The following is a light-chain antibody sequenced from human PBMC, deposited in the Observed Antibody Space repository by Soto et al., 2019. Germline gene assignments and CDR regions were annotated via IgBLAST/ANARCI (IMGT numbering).Light chain of an antibody. J-gene: IGKJ2*01. CDR3: LQYDSYPYS. Sequence: DIQVTQSPSTLSASVGDRVTITCRASQTPGGFLAWFQQKPGKAPILLIYDASNLQTGVPRQFSGSRAGTDFTPTIRRVQPNDCASYLCLQYDSYPYSFGQGTKGEIK. CDR2: DAS. V-gene: IGKV1-5*01. CDR1: QTPGGF.